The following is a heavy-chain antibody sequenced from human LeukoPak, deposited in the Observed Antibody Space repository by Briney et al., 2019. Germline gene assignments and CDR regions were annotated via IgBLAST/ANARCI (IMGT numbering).Heavy chain of an antibody. CDR1: GFTFSSYA. Sequence: GRSLRLSCAASGFTFSSYAMHWVRQAPGKGLEWVAVISYDGSNKYYADSVKGRFTISRDNSKNTLYLQMNSLRAEDTAVYYCARVGYSSSLAPGWNDALDYWGQGTLVTVSS. CDR3: ARVGYSSSLAPGWNDALDY. CDR2: ISYDGSNK. D-gene: IGHD6-6*01. V-gene: IGHV3-30*04. J-gene: IGHJ4*02.